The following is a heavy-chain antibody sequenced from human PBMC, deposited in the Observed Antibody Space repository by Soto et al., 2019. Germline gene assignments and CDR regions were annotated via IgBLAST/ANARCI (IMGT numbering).Heavy chain of an antibody. CDR3: AREYSSSANRDY. CDR2: ISAYNGNT. Sequence: SVKVSCKASGYTFTSYGISWVRQAPGQGLEWMGWISAYNGNTNYAQKLQGRVTMTRDTSTSTVYMELSSLRSEDTAVYYCAREYSSSANRDYWGQGTLVTVSS. V-gene: IGHV1-18*01. J-gene: IGHJ4*02. D-gene: IGHD6-6*01. CDR1: GYTFTSYG.